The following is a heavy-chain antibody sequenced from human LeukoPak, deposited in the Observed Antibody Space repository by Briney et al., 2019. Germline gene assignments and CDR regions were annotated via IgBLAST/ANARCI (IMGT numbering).Heavy chain of an antibody. D-gene: IGHD4-17*01. CDR1: GFTFSSYW. Sequence: PGGSLRLSCEASGFTFSSYWMHWVRQAPGKGLVWVSRINSDGSSTYYADSVKGRFSISRDNAKNTLYLQMNSLRAEDTAVYYCTRGYGDWFDPWGQGTLVTVSS. V-gene: IGHV3-74*01. CDR2: INSDGSST. J-gene: IGHJ5*02. CDR3: TRGYGDWFDP.